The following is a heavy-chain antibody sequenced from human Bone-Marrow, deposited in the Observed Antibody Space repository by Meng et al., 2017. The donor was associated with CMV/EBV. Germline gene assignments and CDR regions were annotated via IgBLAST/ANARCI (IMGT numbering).Heavy chain of an antibody. Sequence: SVKDSCKASGGTFSSYAISWVRQAPGQGLEWMGGLIPILGIANYAQKFQGRVTMTRDTSTSTAYMELSSLRSEDTAVYYCARVWAMGAFDYWGQGTLVTVSS. V-gene: IGHV1-69*10. J-gene: IGHJ4*02. CDR1: GGTFSSYA. CDR2: LIPILGIA. D-gene: IGHD5-18*01. CDR3: ARVWAMGAFDY.